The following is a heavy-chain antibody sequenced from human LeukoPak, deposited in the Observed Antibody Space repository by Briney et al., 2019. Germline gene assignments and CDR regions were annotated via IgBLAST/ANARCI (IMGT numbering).Heavy chain of an antibody. D-gene: IGHD2-8*02. CDR2: IFPSGGEI. CDR3: ATYRQVLLPFES. J-gene: IGHJ4*02. CDR1: GFTFSTYA. V-gene: IGHV3-23*01. Sequence: GGSLRLSCTASGFTFSTYAMNWVRQPPGKGLEWVSSIFPSGGEIHYADSVRGRFTISRDNSKSTLSLQMNSLRAEDTAIYYCATYRQVLLPFESWGQGTLVTVSS.